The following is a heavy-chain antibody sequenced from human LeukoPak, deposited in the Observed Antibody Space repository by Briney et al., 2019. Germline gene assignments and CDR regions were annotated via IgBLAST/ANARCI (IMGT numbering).Heavy chain of an antibody. J-gene: IGHJ4*02. CDR1: GGTFSSYT. CDR2: IIPILGIA. CDR3: ARVGGTGGGFDY. V-gene: IGHV1-69*02. D-gene: IGHD1-1*01. Sequence: SVKVSXKASGGTFSSYTISWVRQAPGQGLEWIGRIIPILGIANYAQKFQGRVTITADKSTSTAYMELSSLRSEDTAVYYCARVGGTGGGFDYWGQGTLVTVSS.